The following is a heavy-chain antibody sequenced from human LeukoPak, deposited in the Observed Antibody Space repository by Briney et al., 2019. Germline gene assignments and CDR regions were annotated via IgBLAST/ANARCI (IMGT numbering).Heavy chain of an antibody. D-gene: IGHD2-15*01. CDR3: ARERYCSGGSCYRTYYYYYGMDV. J-gene: IGHJ6*02. V-gene: IGHV3-21*01. Sequence: GGSLRLSCAASGFTFSSYGMHWVRQATGKGLEWVSSISSSSNYIYYADSVKGRFTISRDNAKNSLYLQMNSLRAEDTAVYYCARERYCSGGSCYRTYYYYYGMDVWGQGTTVTVSS. CDR2: ISSSSNYI. CDR1: GFTFSSYG.